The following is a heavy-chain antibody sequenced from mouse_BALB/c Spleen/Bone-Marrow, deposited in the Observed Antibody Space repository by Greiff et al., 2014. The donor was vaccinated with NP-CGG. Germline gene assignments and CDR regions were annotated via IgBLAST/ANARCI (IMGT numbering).Heavy chain of an antibody. CDR1: GFTFSDYY. CDR2: ISDGGSYT. CDR3: ARGGGNYEGAWFAY. D-gene: IGHD2-1*01. Sequence: EVKLVESGGGLVKPGGSLKLSCAASGFTFSDYYMYWVRQTPEKRPEWVATISDGGSYTYYPDSVKGRFTISRDNAKNNLYLQMSSLKSEDTAMYYCARGGGNYEGAWFAYWGQGTLVTVSA. V-gene: IGHV5-4*02. J-gene: IGHJ3*01.